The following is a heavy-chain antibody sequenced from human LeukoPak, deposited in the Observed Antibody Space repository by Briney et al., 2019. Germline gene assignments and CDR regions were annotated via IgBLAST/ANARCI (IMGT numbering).Heavy chain of an antibody. CDR2: IYSGGST. V-gene: IGHV3-53*01. J-gene: IGHJ4*02. Sequence: GGSLRLSCEASGFTFGNFGMTWVRQAPGKGLECVSVIYSGGSTYYADSVKGRFTVSRDNSKNTLYLQMNSLRAEDTAMYYCARGLGYCTSTTCLLPFDYWGQGTLVTVSS. CDR1: GFTFGNFG. CDR3: ARGLGYCTSTTCLLPFDY. D-gene: IGHD2-2*01.